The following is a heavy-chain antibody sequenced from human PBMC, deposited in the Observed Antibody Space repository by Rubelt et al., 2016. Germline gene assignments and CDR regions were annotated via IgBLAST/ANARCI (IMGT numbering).Heavy chain of an antibody. CDR2: ISGGAHAS. J-gene: IGHJ6*03. V-gene: IGHV3-23*04. CDR1: GFTFSSYG. Sequence: VEFGGGLAQPGGSLRLSCAASGFTFSSYGMSWVRQAPGEGPEWVSSISGGAHASYYGESVKGRFTISRDNSKNTLFLQMNSLRVEDTAMYYCGRDWGKGNSYYIDVWGKGTTVTVSS. CDR3: GRDWGKGNSYYIDV. D-gene: IGHD4-23*01.